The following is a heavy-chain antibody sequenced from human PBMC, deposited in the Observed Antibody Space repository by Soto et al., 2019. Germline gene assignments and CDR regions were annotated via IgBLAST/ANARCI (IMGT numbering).Heavy chain of an antibody. J-gene: IGHJ4*02. CDR2: INTINGNT. Sequence: ASVKVSCKASGYTFTSYAVHWVRQAPGQRLEWMGWINTINGNTKYSQKLQGRVTLTRDTSASTADMELSSLTTEDTAVYYCARPSHTSSQGVYFDYWGQGTLGTV. V-gene: IGHV1-3*04. CDR1: GYTFTSYA. D-gene: IGHD3-10*01. CDR3: ARPSHTSSQGVYFDY.